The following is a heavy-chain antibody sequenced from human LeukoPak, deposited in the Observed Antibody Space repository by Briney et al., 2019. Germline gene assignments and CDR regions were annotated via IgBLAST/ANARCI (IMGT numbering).Heavy chain of an antibody. D-gene: IGHD2-2*01. CDR3: AKFRLGYCSSSTCLVFDY. J-gene: IGHJ4*02. CDR1: GFTFSSYA. CDR2: ISVSGGTT. V-gene: IGHV3-23*01. Sequence: PGGYLRLSCAASGFTFSSYAMSWVRQAPGKGLEWVAGISVSGGTTYYADSVKGRFTISRDNSKNTLYLQMNSLRAEDTGVYYCAKFRLGYCSSSTCLVFDYWGKGTLVTVSS.